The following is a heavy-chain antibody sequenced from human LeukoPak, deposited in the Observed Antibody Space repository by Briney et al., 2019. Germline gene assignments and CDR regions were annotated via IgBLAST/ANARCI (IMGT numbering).Heavy chain of an antibody. CDR1: GGSISSSSYY. CDR3: ARHGGTSRSELDWFDP. J-gene: IGHJ5*02. CDR2: IYYSGST. V-gene: IGHV4-39*01. D-gene: IGHD6-6*01. Sequence: PSETLSLTCTVSGGSISSSSYYWGWIRQPPGKGLEWIGSIYYSGSTYYNPSLKSRVTISVDTSKNQFSLKLSSVTAADTAVYYCARHGGTSRSELDWFDPWGQGTLVTVSS.